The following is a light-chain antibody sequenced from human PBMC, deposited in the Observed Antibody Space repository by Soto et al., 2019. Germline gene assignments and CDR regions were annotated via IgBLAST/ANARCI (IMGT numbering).Light chain of an antibody. CDR3: QQRSIWPPA. CDR1: QSVGTY. J-gene: IGKJ4*01. V-gene: IGKV3-11*01. CDR2: DSS. Sequence: EIVMTQFPATMSLSPGERATLSCRASQSVGTYLAWYQQKPGQAPRLLIYDSSKRATDIPARFSGSGSGTDFTLTISSLEPEDFAVYYCQQRSIWPPAFGGGTKVEIK.